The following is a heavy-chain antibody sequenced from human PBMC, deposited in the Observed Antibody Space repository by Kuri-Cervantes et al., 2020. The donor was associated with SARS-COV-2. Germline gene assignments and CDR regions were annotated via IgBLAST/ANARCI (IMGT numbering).Heavy chain of an antibody. J-gene: IGHJ3*02. CDR2: INSSSSYT. V-gene: IGHV3-11*05. D-gene: IGHD6-25*01. CDR1: GFTFSDYY. Sequence: GGSLRLSCAASGFTFSDYYMSWIRQAPGKGLEWVSYINSSSSYTNYADSVKGRFTISRDNAKNSLYLQMNSLRAEDTAVYYCARDAARAAFDIWGQGTMVTVSS. CDR3: ARDAARAAFDI.